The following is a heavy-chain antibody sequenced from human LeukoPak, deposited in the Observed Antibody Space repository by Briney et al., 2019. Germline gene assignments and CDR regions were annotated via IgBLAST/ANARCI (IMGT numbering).Heavy chain of an antibody. J-gene: IGHJ4*02. Sequence: PGGSLRLSCAASGLTFSVYTMNWVRQAPGKGLEWVSSISSSSSFISYADSVKGRFTISRDNAKDSLFLQMSDLRADDTAVYYCAKNRQSTSSHFDYWGQGTLVTVSS. V-gene: IGHV3-21*01. CDR1: GLTFSVYT. CDR2: ISSSSSFI. CDR3: AKNRQSTSSHFDY. D-gene: IGHD6-6*01.